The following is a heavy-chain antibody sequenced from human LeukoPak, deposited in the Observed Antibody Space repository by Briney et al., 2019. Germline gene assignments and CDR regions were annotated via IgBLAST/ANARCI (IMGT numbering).Heavy chain of an antibody. Sequence: PGGSLRLSCAASGFTFSSYAMHWVRQAPGKGLGWVAVISYDGSNKYYADSVKGRFTISRDNSKNTLYLQMNSLRAEDTAVYYCARARSHIVVVTALVVWGQGTLVTVSS. D-gene: IGHD2-21*02. CDR1: GFTFSSYA. V-gene: IGHV3-30*01. CDR2: ISYDGSNK. CDR3: ARARSHIVVVTALVV. J-gene: IGHJ4*02.